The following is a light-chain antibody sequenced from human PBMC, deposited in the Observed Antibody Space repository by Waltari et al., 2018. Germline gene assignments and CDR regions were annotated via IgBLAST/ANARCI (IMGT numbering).Light chain of an antibody. CDR1: GISSY. J-gene: IGKJ2*03. V-gene: IGKV1-13*02. CDR3: QQGNSYPYS. Sequence: GISSYLNWYQQKPGKAPKLLIYYANSLASGVPSRFSGSGSGTEFTLTISSLQPEDFATYYCQQGNSYPYSFGQGTKVEIK. CDR2: YAN.